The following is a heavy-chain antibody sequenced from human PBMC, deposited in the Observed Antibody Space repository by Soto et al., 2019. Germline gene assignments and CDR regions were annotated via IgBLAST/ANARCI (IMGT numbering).Heavy chain of an antibody. Sequence: TLSLTCTVSGGSISSGGYYWSWIRQHPGKGLEWIGYIYYSGRTYYNPSLHSRVSIAVDTTENQFSLKLTSVTAADTSVYYCARGSFSSSSSWFDPWGRGTLVTASS. CDR2: IYYSGRT. D-gene: IGHD6-6*01. CDR3: ARGSFSSSSSWFDP. CDR1: GGSISSGGYY. V-gene: IGHV4-31*03. J-gene: IGHJ5*02.